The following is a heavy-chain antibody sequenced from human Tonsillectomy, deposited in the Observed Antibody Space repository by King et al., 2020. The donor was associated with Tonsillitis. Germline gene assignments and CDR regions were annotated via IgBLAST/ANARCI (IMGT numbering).Heavy chain of an antibody. CDR2: IYYSGST. D-gene: IGHD6-19*01. Sequence: MQLQESGPGLVKPSETLSLTCTVSGGSISSSSYYWGWIRQPPGKGLEWIGSIYYSGSTYYNPSLKSRVTISVDTSKNQFSLKLSSVTAADTAVYYCARRGSSGWYDYWGQGTLVTVSS. J-gene: IGHJ4*02. CDR1: GGSISSSSYY. CDR3: ARRGSSGWYDY. V-gene: IGHV4-39*01.